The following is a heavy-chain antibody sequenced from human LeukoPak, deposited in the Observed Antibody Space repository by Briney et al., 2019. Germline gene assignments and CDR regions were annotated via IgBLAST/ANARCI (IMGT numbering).Heavy chain of an antibody. CDR2: VYSGGST. CDR1: GFTVGSNT. V-gene: IGHV3-66*01. J-gene: IGHJ4*02. CDR3: ARGGSYFDISGYYFY. Sequence: GGSLRLSCAASGFTVGSNTMSWVRQAPGKGLEWVSIVYSGGSTSYADSVKGRFTISRDNSKNTLYLQMNSLRTEDTAVYYCARGGSYFDISGYYFYWGQGTLVTVSS. D-gene: IGHD3-22*01.